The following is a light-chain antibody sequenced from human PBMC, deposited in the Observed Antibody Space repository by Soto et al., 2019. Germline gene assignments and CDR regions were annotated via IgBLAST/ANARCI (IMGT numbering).Light chain of an antibody. J-gene: IGLJ1*01. CDR3: SSSISSNTYV. CDR1: SRDIGAYNR. V-gene: IGLV2-18*02. CDR2: DVN. Sequence: QSALTQPPSVSGSPGQSVAISCTGTSRDIGAYNRVSWYQQPPGTAPKLMIYDVNNRPSGVPDRFSGSKSGNTASLTISGLQADDEADYYCSSSISSNTYVFGTGTKVTVL.